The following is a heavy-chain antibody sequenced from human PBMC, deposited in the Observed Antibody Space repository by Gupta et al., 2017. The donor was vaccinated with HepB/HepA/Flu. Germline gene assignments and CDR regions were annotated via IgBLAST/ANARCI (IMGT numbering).Heavy chain of an antibody. Sequence: HITLRESCPPLLRPTQPRTPTCNFSGFSLSTSGVGVGWIRRPPGKALEWLALLSSNGDKRYSPSLRSRLTIKATSENQVVLTMTNMDTVDTATYYCAHRIRYFDYWGQGTLVTVSS. CDR2: LSSNGDK. J-gene: IGHJ4*02. CDR3: AHRIRYFDY. V-gene: IGHV2-5*01. CDR1: GFSLSTSGVG. D-gene: IGHD3-3*02.